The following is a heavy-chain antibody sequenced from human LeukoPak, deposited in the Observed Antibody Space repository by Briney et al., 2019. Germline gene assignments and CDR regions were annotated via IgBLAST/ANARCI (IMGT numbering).Heavy chain of an antibody. V-gene: IGHV3-53*01. Sequence: GGSLRLSCAASGFTVSSNYMSWVRQAPGKGLEWVSVIYSGGGTYYADSAKGRFTISRDNSKNTLYLQMNSLRAEDTAVYYCARRYFDWLLYGMDVWGKGTTVTVSS. J-gene: IGHJ6*04. CDR2: IYSGGGT. D-gene: IGHD3-9*01. CDR3: ARRYFDWLLYGMDV. CDR1: GFTVSSNY.